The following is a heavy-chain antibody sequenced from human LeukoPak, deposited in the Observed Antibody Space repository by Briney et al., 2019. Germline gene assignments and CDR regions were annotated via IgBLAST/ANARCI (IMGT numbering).Heavy chain of an antibody. CDR2: TSSDGSST. Sequence: GGSLRLSCAASGFTFSSYWMHWVRQAPGKGLVWVSRTSSDGSSTTYADPVKGRFTASRDNAKNTLYLQMNSLRAEDTAVYYCAREISSSWFDCWGQGTLVTVSS. V-gene: IGHV3-74*01. CDR1: GFTFSSYW. J-gene: IGHJ4*02. CDR3: AREISSSWFDC. D-gene: IGHD6-13*01.